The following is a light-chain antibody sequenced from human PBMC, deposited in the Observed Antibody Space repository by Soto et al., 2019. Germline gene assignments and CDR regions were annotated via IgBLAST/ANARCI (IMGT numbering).Light chain of an antibody. V-gene: IGKV3-20*01. J-gene: IGKJ4*01. CDR3: QQYGSPPFT. Sequence: DIVLTQSPGTLSLSPGERATLSCRASQSIGSSYLAWFQQKPGQSPRLLIYGASSRPTGIPDRFSGSGSGTDFTLAISRLEPEDFALYYCQQYGSPPFTFGGGTKVEIK. CDR1: QSIGSSY. CDR2: GAS.